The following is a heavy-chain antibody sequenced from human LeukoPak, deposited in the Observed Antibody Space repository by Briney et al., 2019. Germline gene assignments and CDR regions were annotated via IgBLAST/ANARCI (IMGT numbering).Heavy chain of an antibody. Sequence: GGSLRLSCAASGFTFSSYWMSWVRQAPGKGLEWVANIKQDGSEKYYVDSVKGRFTISRDNAKNSLYLQMNSLRAEDTAVYYCAAGSRIGGDAFDIWGQGTMVTVSS. D-gene: IGHD3-10*01. J-gene: IGHJ3*02. V-gene: IGHV3-7*01. CDR1: GFTFSSYW. CDR3: AAGSRIGGDAFDI. CDR2: IKQDGSEK.